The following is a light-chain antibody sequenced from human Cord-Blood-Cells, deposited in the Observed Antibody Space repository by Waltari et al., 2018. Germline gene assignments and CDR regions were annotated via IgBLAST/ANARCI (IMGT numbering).Light chain of an antibody. CDR1: QGISNS. V-gene: IGKV1-NL1*01. CDR3: QQYYSTPYT. Sequence: DIQMTHSPSSLSASVGDRVTITCRASQGISNSLAWYQQKPGKAPKLLLYAASRLESGVPSRFSGCGSGTGYSLTISSLLPEDFETYYCQQYYSTPYTFGQGTKLEIK. J-gene: IGKJ2*01. CDR2: AAS.